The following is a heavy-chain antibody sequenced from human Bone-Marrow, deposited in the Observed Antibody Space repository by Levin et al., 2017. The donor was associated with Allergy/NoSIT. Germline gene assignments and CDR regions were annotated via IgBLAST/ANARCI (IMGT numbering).Heavy chain of an antibody. V-gene: IGHV3-7*04. J-gene: IGHJ6*03. CDR3: AREYPAPREYYYYYYMDV. CDR2: IRQDGSEK. D-gene: IGHD1-26*01. CDR1: GFTFSSYW. Sequence: GESLKISCAASGFTFSSYWMSWVRQAPGKGLEWVANIRQDGSEKYYVDSVKGRFTISRDNAKNSLYLQMNSLRAEDTAVYYCAREYPAPREYYYYYYMDVWGKGTTVTVSS.